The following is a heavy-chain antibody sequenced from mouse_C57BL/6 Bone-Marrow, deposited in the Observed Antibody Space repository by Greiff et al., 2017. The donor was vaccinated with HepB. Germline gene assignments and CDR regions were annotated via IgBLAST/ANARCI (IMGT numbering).Heavy chain of an antibody. J-gene: IGHJ2*01. CDR2: ISDGGSYT. CDR1: GFTFSSYA. V-gene: IGHV5-4*03. CDR3: ARWYYYGSSLFDY. Sequence: EVKLVESGGGLVKPGGSLKLSCAASGFTFSSYAMSWVRQTPEKRLEWVATISDGGSYTYYPDNVKGRLTISRDNAKNNLYLQMSHLKSEDTAMYYCARWYYYGSSLFDYWGQGTTLTVSS. D-gene: IGHD1-1*01.